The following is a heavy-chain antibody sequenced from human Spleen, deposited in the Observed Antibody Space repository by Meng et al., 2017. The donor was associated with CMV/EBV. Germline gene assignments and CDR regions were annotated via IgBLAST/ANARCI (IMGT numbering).Heavy chain of an antibody. CDR2: IYPGDSDT. Sequence: SGYSVTSYWIGWVRQMPGKGLEWMGIIYPGDSDTRYSPSFQGQVTISADKSISTAYLQWSSLKASDTAMYYCARPPIVGAAGVLVDYWGQGTLVTVSS. CDR3: ARPPIVGAAGVLVDY. CDR1: GYSVTSYW. D-gene: IGHD1-26*01. J-gene: IGHJ4*02. V-gene: IGHV5-51*01.